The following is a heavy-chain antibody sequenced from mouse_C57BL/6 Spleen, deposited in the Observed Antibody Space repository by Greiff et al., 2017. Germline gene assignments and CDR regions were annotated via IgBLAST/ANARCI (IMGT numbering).Heavy chain of an antibody. CDR2: IYPGSGST. CDR1: GSTFTSYW. J-gene: IGHJ4*01. Sequence: QVQLQQPGAELVKPGASVKLSCKASGSTFTSYWITWVKQRPGQGLEWIGNIYPGSGSTNYNEKFKSKATLTVETSSSTAYMQLSSLTSEDAAVYYCASGSYYAMDYWGQGTSVTVSA. D-gene: IGHD1-1*01. V-gene: IGHV1-55*01. CDR3: ASGSYYAMDY.